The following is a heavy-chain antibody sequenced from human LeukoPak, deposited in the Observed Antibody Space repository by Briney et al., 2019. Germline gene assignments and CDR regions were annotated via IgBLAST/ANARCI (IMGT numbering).Heavy chain of an antibody. D-gene: IGHD5-18*01. CDR1: GFTFSSYW. V-gene: IGHV3-7*01. J-gene: IGHJ6*02. CDR3: ANVDTAMVSYGMDV. CDR2: IKQDGSEK. Sequence: GGSLRLSCAASGFTFSSYWMSWVRQAPGKGLEWVANIKQDGSEKYYVDSVKGRSTISRDNAKNSLYLQMNSLRAEDTAVYYCANVDTAMVSYGMDVWGQGTTVTVSS.